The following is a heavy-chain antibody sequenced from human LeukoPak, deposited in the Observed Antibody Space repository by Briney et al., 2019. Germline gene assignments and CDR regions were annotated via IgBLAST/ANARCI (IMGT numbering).Heavy chain of an antibody. Sequence: GASVKVSCKASGYTFTGYYMHWVRQAPGQGLEWMGWINPNSGGTNYAQKFQGRVTMTRDTSISTAYMELNSLRPEDTAVYYCARTSRWGSGWFLGVNAFDIWGQGTMVTVSS. V-gene: IGHV1-2*02. D-gene: IGHD6-19*01. CDR3: ARTSRWGSGWFLGVNAFDI. CDR2: INPNSGGT. J-gene: IGHJ3*02. CDR1: GYTFTGYY.